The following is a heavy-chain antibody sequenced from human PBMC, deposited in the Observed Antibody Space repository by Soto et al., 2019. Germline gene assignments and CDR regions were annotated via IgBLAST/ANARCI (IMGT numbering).Heavy chain of an antibody. Sequence: SGPTLVNPTQTLTLTCTFSGFSLTTSGVGVGWIRQPPGKALEWLALIYWNDEKRYSPSLKSRLTITKDTSRHQVVLTMTNMDPVDTATYYCAHRLRWLANFDFWGQGTLVTVSS. CDR1: GFSLTTSGVG. CDR2: IYWNDEK. J-gene: IGHJ4*02. V-gene: IGHV2-5*01. D-gene: IGHD6-19*01. CDR3: AHRLRWLANFDF.